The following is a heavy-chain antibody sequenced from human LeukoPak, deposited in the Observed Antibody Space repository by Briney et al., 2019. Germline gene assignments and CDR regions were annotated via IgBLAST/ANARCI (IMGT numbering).Heavy chain of an antibody. CDR3: ARSRNFWSGYYKGMDV. CDR2: INSDGSST. CDR1: GFTFSSYW. D-gene: IGHD3-3*01. V-gene: IGHV3-74*01. J-gene: IGHJ6*02. Sequence: PGGSLRLSCAASGFTFSSYWMHWLRQAPGKGLVWVSRINSDGSSTSYADSMKGRFTISRDNAKNTLYLQMNSLRAEDTAVYYCARSRNFWSGYYKGMDVWGHGTTVTVSS.